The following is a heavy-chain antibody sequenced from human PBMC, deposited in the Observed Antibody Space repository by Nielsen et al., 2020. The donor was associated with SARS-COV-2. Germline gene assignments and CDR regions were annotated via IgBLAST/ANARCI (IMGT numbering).Heavy chain of an antibody. CDR2: ISWNSGRI. V-gene: IGHV3-9*01. Sequence: SLKISCAASGFTFDDYAMHWVRQVPGKGLEWVAGISWNSGRIDYADSVKGRFTISRDNAKNSLFLQMDSLRREDSALYYCAKAAVAVAGSFDHWGQGTPVNVSA. D-gene: IGHD6-19*01. CDR1: GFTFDDYA. CDR3: AKAAVAVAGSFDH. J-gene: IGHJ4*02.